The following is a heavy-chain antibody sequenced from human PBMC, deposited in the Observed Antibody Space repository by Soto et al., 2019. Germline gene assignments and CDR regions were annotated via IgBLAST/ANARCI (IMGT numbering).Heavy chain of an antibody. CDR1: GFTFSSYA. J-gene: IGHJ4*02. Sequence: GGSLRLSCAASGFTFSSYAMSWVRQAPGKGLEWVSAISGSGGSTYYADSVKGRCTISRDNSKNTLYLQMNSLRAEDTAVYYCAKGPGAGPSIAAYWGQGTLVTVSS. CDR2: ISGSGGST. D-gene: IGHD6-6*01. CDR3: AKGPGAGPSIAAY. V-gene: IGHV3-23*01.